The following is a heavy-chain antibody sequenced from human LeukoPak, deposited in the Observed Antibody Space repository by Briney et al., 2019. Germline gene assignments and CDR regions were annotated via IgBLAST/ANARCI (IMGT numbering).Heavy chain of an antibody. CDR3: ASDTDSSGFDY. CDR2: INPNSGGT. V-gene: IGHV1-2*06. J-gene: IGHJ4*02. D-gene: IGHD3-22*01. Sequence: GASVKVSCKASGYTFTGYYMHWVRQAPGQGLEWMGRINPNSGGTNYAQKFQGRVTMTRDTSISTAYMVLSRLRSEDTAVYYCASDTDSSGFDYWGQGTLVTVSS. CDR1: GYTFTGYY.